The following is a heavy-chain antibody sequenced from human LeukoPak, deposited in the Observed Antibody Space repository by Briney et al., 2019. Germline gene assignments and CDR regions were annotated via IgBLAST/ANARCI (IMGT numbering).Heavy chain of an antibody. V-gene: IGHV3-30*04. J-gene: IGHJ5*02. CDR1: GFTFSSYA. Sequence: GGSLRLSCAASGFTFSSYAMHWVRQAPGKGLEWVAVISYDGSNKYYADSVKGRFTISRDNSKNTLYLQMNSLRAEDTAVYYCARDSGPWGVFDPWGQGTLVTVSS. CDR3: ARDSGPWGVFDP. D-gene: IGHD3-10*01. CDR2: ISYDGSNK.